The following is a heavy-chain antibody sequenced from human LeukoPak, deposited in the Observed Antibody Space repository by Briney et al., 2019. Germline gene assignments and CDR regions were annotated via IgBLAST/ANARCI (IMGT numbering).Heavy chain of an antibody. CDR2: IYHSGST. Sequence: SETLSLTCAVYGGSFSGYYWGWIRQPPGKGLEWIGSIYHSGSTNYNPSLKSRVTISVDTSKNQFSLKLSSVTAADTAVYFCARGPYSYDSSGAFDIWGQGTMVTVSS. D-gene: IGHD3-22*01. J-gene: IGHJ3*02. CDR3: ARGPYSYDSSGAFDI. V-gene: IGHV4-34*11. CDR1: GGSFSGYY.